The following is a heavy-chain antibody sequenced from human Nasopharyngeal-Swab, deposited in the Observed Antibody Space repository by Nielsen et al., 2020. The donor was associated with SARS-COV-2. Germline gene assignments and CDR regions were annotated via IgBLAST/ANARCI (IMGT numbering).Heavy chain of an antibody. Sequence: VRQMPGKGLEYIGEGSHGGGTNYNPSLKSRVTISVATSKNQFSLKLNSVTAADTAVYYCARGGAGVVPTPVLGLGPYYSYYYMDVWGKGTTVTVSS. V-gene: IGHV4-34*01. J-gene: IGHJ6*03. D-gene: IGHD2-2*01. CDR2: GSHGGGT. CDR3: ARGGAGVVPTPVLGLGPYYSYYYMDV.